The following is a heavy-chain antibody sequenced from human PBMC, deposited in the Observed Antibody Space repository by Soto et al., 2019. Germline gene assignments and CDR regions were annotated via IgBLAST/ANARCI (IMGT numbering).Heavy chain of an antibody. CDR2: INRDGSTT. V-gene: IGHV3-74*01. CDR3: TMDLTGRQDY. CDR1: GFTFSNHW. D-gene: IGHD1-20*01. Sequence: GGSLRLSCAASGFTFSNHWMHWVRQAPGKGLVWVSRINRDGSTTTYADSVRGRFTISRDNAKNTLYLQMNSLRDEDTAVYYCTMDLTGRQDYWGQGALVTVSP. J-gene: IGHJ4*01.